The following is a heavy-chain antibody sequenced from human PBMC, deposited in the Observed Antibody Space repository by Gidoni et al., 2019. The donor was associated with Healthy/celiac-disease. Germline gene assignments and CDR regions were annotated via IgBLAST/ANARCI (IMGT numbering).Heavy chain of an antibody. V-gene: IGHV1-69*01. J-gene: IGHJ4*02. CDR2: ILPIFGTA. D-gene: IGHD3-9*01. CDR3: ASFTYYDILTGYRSFDY. CDR1: GGTFSSYT. Sequence: QVQLVQSGAEVKKPGSSVKVSCKASGGTFSSYTISWVRQAPGQGLEWMGGILPIFGTANYAQKFQGRVTITADESTSTAYMELSSLRSEDTAVYYCASFTYYDILTGYRSFDYWGQGTLVTVSS.